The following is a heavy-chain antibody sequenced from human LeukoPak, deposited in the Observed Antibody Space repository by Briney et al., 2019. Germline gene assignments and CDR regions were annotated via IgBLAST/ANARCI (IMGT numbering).Heavy chain of an antibody. V-gene: IGHV4-59*01. CDR3: ASSPLYSSSWYLSGRFDF. CDR1: GGSISSYY. CDR2: IYCSGIT. D-gene: IGHD6-13*01. Sequence: NPWETLSLTCTVSGGSISSYYWSWIRQPPGKGLEWIGYIYCSGITNYNPSLKSRVTISIDTSKNHFSLQLSSVTAADTAVYYCASSPLYSSSWYLSGRFDFWGQGTLVTVSS. J-gene: IGHJ4*02.